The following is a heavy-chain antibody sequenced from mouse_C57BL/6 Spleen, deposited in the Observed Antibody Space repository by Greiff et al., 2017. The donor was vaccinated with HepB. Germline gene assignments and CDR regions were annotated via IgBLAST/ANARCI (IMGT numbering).Heavy chain of an antibody. Sequence: EVQLVESGGGLVKPGGSLKLSCAASGFTFSSYAMSWVRQTPEKRLEWVATISDGGSYTYYPDNVKGRFTISRDNAKNNLYLQMSHLKSEDTAMYYCARDPYGNYYFDYWGQGTTLTVSS. CDR3: ARDPYGNYYFDY. V-gene: IGHV5-4*01. D-gene: IGHD2-1*01. CDR2: ISDGGSYT. CDR1: GFTFSSYA. J-gene: IGHJ2*01.